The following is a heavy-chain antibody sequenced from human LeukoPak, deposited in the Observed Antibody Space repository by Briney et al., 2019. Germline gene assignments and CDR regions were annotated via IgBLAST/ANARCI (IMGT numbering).Heavy chain of an antibody. CDR3: AKDRAYGYESFDI. J-gene: IGHJ3*02. CDR2: ISATGGSI. Sequence: GGSLRLSCAASGFTFSSYAMSWVRQAPGKGLEWVSTISATGGSIYYADSVRGRLTISRDNSKNTVYLQMNSLRAEDTALYYCAKDRAYGYESFDIWGQGTMVTVSS. V-gene: IGHV3-23*01. D-gene: IGHD4-17*01. CDR1: GFTFSSYA.